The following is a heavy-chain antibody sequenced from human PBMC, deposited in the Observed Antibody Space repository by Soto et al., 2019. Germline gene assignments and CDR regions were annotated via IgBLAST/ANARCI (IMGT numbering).Heavy chain of an antibody. V-gene: IGHV3-23*01. J-gene: IGHJ1*01. CDR1: GFTFSSYA. D-gene: IGHD6-13*01. Sequence: GGSLRLSCAASGFTFSSYAMSWVRQAPGKGLEWVSAISGSGGSTYYADSAKGRFTISRDNSKNTLYLQMNSLRAEDTAVYYCSKDQEAYSSSWCAPPPGTVFQHWGQGTLVTVSS. CDR3: SKDQEAYSSSWCAPPPGTVFQH. CDR2: ISGSGGST.